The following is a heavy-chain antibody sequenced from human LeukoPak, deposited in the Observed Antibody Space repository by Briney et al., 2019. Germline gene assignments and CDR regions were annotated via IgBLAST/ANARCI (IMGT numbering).Heavy chain of an antibody. J-gene: IGHJ4*02. Sequence: ASVKVSCKASGDTFTSYDINWVRQAAGQGLEWMGWMNPNSGNTGYAQKFQGRVTITRNTSISTAYMELSSLRSEDTAVYYCARAAAGTGYYFDYWGQRTLVTVSS. V-gene: IGHV1-8*03. CDR2: MNPNSGNT. D-gene: IGHD6-13*01. CDR3: ARAAAGTGYYFDY. CDR1: GDTFTSYD.